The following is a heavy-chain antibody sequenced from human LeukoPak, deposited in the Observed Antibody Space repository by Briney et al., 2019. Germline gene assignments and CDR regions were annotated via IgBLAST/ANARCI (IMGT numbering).Heavy chain of an antibody. V-gene: IGHV3-21*01. CDR1: GFTFSSYS. CDR3: ARDPVVAVDY. D-gene: IGHD2-15*01. J-gene: IGHJ4*02. Sequence: GGALRLSCAASGFTFSSYSMNWVRQAPGKGLEWVSSISSSSSYIYYADSVKGRFTISRDNAKNSLYLQMNSLRAEDTAVYYCARDPVVAVDYWGQGTPVTVSS. CDR2: ISSSSSYI.